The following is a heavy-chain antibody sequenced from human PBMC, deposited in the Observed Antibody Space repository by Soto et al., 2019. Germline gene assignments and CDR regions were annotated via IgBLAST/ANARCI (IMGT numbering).Heavy chain of an antibody. CDR1: GFTVSNNY. J-gene: IGHJ5*02. CDR2: IYRGGSA. D-gene: IGHD1-26*01. Sequence: QLVESGGALVQPGGSLRLSCAASGFTVSNNYMSWVRQAPGKGLEWVSLIYRGGSAKSADSEKGRFTISRDSSKNTVYLQMNSLSAEDTAVYYCAGGSNSESWGFAWGEGTLVTVSS. V-gene: IGHV3-66*01. CDR3: AGGSNSESWGFA.